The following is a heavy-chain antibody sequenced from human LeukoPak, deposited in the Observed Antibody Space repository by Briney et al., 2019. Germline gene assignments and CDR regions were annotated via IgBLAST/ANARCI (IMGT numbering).Heavy chain of an antibody. J-gene: IGHJ5*02. CDR3: AMTKVVTAIPFDP. V-gene: IGHV6-1*01. CDR2: TYYRSKWYN. CDR1: GDSISSNSAA. D-gene: IGHD2-21*02. Sequence: SQTLSLTCAIPGDSISSNSAAWNWIRQSPSRGLEWLGRTYYRSKWYNDYAVSVKSRITINPDTAKNQFSLQLNSVTLEDTAVYYCAMTKVVTAIPFDPWGQGTLVTVSS.